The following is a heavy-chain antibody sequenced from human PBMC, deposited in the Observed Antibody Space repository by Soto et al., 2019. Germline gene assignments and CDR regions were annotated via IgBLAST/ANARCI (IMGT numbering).Heavy chain of an antibody. CDR1: GGSVSSRTNY. CDR3: ARETASGTTNLDY. CDR2: IYYTGNT. J-gene: IGHJ4*02. V-gene: IGHV4-39*02. Sequence: SEPRSLNYTISGGSVSSRTNYWGWIRQPPGQALEFIGQIYYTGNTYYNPSLKSRVTVSVDTSKNQFSLKLTSVTAEDTAVYYCARETASGTTNLDYWGQGTLVTGSS. D-gene: IGHD1-7*01.